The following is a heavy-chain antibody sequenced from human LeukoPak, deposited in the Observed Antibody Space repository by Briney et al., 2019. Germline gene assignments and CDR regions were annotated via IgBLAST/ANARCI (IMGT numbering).Heavy chain of an antibody. D-gene: IGHD5-18*01. CDR2: IYYSGST. Sequence: SQTLSLTCTVFGGSISIGDYYWSWIRQPPGKGLEWIGYIYYSGSTYYNPSLKSRVTISVDTSKNQFSLKLSSVTAADTAVYYCARGRGYSYGSFDYWGQGTLVTVSS. V-gene: IGHV4-30-4*01. J-gene: IGHJ4*02. CDR3: ARGRGYSYGSFDY. CDR1: GGSISIGDYY.